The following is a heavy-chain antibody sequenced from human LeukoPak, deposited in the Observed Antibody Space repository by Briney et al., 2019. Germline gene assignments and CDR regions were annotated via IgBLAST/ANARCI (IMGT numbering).Heavy chain of an antibody. Sequence: GASVKVSCKASGYTFINYGINWVRQAPGQGLEWMGWISAYNGNTNYAQSLQGRVTMTTDTSTSTVYMEMRSLTSDDMAVYYCARDFDQYNGRFGGFGHDFWGQGTLVTVSS. CDR1: GYTFINYG. V-gene: IGHV1-18*03. J-gene: IGHJ4*02. D-gene: IGHD3-10*01. CDR3: ARDFDQYNGRFGGFGHDF. CDR2: ISAYNGNT.